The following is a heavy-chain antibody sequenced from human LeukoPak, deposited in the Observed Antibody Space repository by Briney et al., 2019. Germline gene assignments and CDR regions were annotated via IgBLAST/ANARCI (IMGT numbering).Heavy chain of an antibody. V-gene: IGHV1-2*02. J-gene: IGHJ6*03. Sequence: ASVKVSCKASGGTFSSYAISWVRQAPGQGLEWMGWINPNSGGTNYAQKFQGRVTMTRDTSISTAYMELSRLRSDDTAVYYCAGGRGLFGYMDVWGKGTTVTVSS. D-gene: IGHD3-10*01. CDR1: GGTFSSYA. CDR3: AGGRGLFGYMDV. CDR2: INPNSGGT.